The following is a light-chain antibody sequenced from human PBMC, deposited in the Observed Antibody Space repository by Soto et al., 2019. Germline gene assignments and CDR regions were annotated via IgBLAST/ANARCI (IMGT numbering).Light chain of an antibody. CDR1: QSISTY. Sequence: DIQMTQSPSTLSASVGDRVTLTCRASQSISTYLAWYQHKPGKAPQLLIYHASSLASGVPSRFSGDGSGTEFTLTISSLQPDDVATYYFQQYNRYSYTFGQGTRLEI. J-gene: IGKJ2*01. V-gene: IGKV1-5*01. CDR3: QQYNRYSYT. CDR2: HAS.